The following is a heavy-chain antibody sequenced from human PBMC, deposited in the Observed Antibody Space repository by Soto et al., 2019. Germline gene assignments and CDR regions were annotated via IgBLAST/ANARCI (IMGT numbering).Heavy chain of an antibody. CDR1: AYTFTGYY. J-gene: IGHJ4*02. Sequence: QVQLVQSGADVKKPGDSMRVSCKASAYTFTGYYIHWVRQAPGQGLEWMGWMNPKNSDTGYAPQFQGRVTMTRDTAIHPAYLDLRRLTSDDTAIYYCARDGPGAGNDDFDYWGQGALVTVSS. CDR2: MNPKNSDT. CDR3: ARDGPGAGNDDFDY. V-gene: IGHV1-2*02. D-gene: IGHD6-13*01.